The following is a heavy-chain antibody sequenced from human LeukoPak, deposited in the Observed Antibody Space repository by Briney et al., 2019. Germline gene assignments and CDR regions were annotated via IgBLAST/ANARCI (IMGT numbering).Heavy chain of an antibody. CDR3: AKMRPQDYFDY. CDR2: ISSSGSTI. CDR1: GFTFSSYE. J-gene: IGHJ4*02. Sequence: GGSLRLSCAASGFTFSSYEMNWVRQAPGKGLEWVSYISSSGSTIYYADSVKGRFTISRDNAKNSLYLQMNSLRAEDTAVYYCAKMRPQDYFDYWGQGTLVTVSS. V-gene: IGHV3-48*03.